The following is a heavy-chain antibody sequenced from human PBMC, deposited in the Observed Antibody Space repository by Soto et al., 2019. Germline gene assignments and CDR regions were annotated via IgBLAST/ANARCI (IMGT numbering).Heavy chain of an antibody. Sequence: GGSLRLSCAASGFTFSSYAMSWVRQAPGKGLEWVSAISGSGGSTYYADSVKGRFTISRDNSKNTLYLQMNSLRAEDTAVYCCAKDRIVVVPAASWFDPWGQGTLVTVSS. CDR3: AKDRIVVVPAASWFDP. CDR1: GFTFSSYA. V-gene: IGHV3-23*01. J-gene: IGHJ5*02. CDR2: ISGSGGST. D-gene: IGHD2-2*01.